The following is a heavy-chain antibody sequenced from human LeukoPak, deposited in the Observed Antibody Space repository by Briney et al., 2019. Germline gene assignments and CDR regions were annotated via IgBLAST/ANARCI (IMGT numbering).Heavy chain of an antibody. CDR1: GFTFSSYA. CDR3: AKASSSWFDYYYGMDG. Sequence: GASLRLSCAASGFTFSSYAMSWVRQAPGKGLEWVSAISGSGGSTYYADSVKGRFTISRDNSKNTLYLQMNSLRAEDTAVYYWAKASSSWFDYYYGMDGWGQGTTVTVSS. CDR2: ISGSGGST. D-gene: IGHD6-13*01. V-gene: IGHV3-23*01. J-gene: IGHJ6*02.